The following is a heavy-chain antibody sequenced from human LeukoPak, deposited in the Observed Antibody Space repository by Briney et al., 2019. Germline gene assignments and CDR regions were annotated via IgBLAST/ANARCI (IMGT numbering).Heavy chain of an antibody. CDR3: ARGSKDRYPDY. CDR2: IWYDGSNK. CDR1: GFTFSSYG. Sequence: PGGSLRLSCAASGFTFSSYGMHWVRQAPGKGLEWVAVIWYDGSNKYYADSVKGRFTISRDNSKNTLYLQMNSLRAEDTAVYYCARGSKDRYPDYWGQGTLVTVSS. D-gene: IGHD2-15*01. V-gene: IGHV3-33*01. J-gene: IGHJ4*02.